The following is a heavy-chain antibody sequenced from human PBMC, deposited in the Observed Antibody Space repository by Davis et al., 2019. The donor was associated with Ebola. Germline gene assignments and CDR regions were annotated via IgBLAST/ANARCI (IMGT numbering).Heavy chain of an antibody. V-gene: IGHV3-9*01. CDR2: ISWNSVTI. CDR3: AKDRSSAAYYFDD. Sequence: SLKISCATSGFTFDDYAMHCVRQASGKGLELVSGISWNSVTIGYADSVKVRLTISRDNAKKSLYLQMNSLRAEDTAFYYCAKDRSSAAYYFDDWGQGTLVTVSS. J-gene: IGHJ4*02. CDR1: GFTFDDYA. D-gene: IGHD6-13*01.